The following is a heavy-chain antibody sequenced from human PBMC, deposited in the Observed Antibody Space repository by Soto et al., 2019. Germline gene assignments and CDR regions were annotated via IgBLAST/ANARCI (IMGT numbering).Heavy chain of an antibody. CDR1: GYSISSGYY. J-gene: IGHJ5*02. CDR3: ARATRTNWFDP. Sequence: PSETLSLTCAVSGYSISSGYYWGWIRQPPGKGLEWIGSIYHSGSTYYNPSLKSRVTISXXXXXXQXSXKXSXVTAXDTAVYYCARATRTNWFDPWGQGTLVTVSS. CDR2: IYHSGST. V-gene: IGHV4-38-2*01. D-gene: IGHD5-12*01.